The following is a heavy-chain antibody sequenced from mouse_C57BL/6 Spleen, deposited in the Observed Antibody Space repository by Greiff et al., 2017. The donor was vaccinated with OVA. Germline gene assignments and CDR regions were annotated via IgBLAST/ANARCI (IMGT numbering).Heavy chain of an antibody. D-gene: IGHD1-1*01. V-gene: IGHV1-72*01. CDR2: IDPNSGGT. CDR1: GYTFTSYW. J-gene: IGHJ2*01. CDR3: ARFGSSFYYFDY. Sequence: QVQLKQPGAELVKPGASVKLSCKASGYTFTSYWMHWVKQRPGRGLEWIGRIDPNSGGTKYNEKFKSKATLTVDKPSSTAYMQLSSLTSEDSAVYYCARFGSSFYYFDYWGQGTTLTVSS.